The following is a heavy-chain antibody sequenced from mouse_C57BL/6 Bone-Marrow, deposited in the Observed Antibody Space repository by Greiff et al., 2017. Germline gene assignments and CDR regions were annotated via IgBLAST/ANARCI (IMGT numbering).Heavy chain of an antibody. CDR1: GYTFTSYW. Sequence: QVQLQQPGAELVKPGASVKLSCKASGYTFTSYWMHWVKQRPGRGLEWIGRIDPNSGGTKYNEKFKSKATLTVDKPTSTAYMQLSSLTSDDSAVYCCARSYDSNYDWYFDVWGTGTTVTVSS. D-gene: IGHD2-5*01. CDR3: ARSYDSNYDWYFDV. V-gene: IGHV1-72*01. CDR2: IDPNSGGT. J-gene: IGHJ1*03.